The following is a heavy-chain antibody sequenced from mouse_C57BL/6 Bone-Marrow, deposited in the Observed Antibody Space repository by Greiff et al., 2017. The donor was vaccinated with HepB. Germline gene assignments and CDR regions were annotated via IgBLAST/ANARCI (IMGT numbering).Heavy chain of an antibody. CDR3: ARLAYGYDGVFAY. V-gene: IGHV1-82*01. Sequence: QVQLQQSGPELVKPGASVKISCKASGYAFSSSWMNWVKQRPGKGLEWIGRIYPGDGDTNYNGKFKGKATLTADKSSSTAYMQLSILTSEDSAVYLCARLAYGYDGVFAYWGQGTRVTVSA. CDR2: IYPGDGDT. D-gene: IGHD2-2*01. CDR1: GYAFSSSW. J-gene: IGHJ3*01.